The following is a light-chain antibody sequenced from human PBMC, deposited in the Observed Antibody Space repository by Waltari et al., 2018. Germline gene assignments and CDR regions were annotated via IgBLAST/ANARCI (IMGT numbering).Light chain of an antibody. CDR3: QQRINWPRT. Sequence: EIVLTQSPATLSLSPGERATPSCRASQSVGRYLAWYQQKPGQAPRLLIYEASNRATGIPARFSGSGSGTDFTLTISSLEPEDFAVYHCQQRINWPRTFGQGTKVEI. V-gene: IGKV3-11*01. CDR2: EAS. J-gene: IGKJ1*01. CDR1: QSVGRY.